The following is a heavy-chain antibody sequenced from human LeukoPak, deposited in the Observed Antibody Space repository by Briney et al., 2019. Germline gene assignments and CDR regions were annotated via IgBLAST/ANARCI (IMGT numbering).Heavy chain of an antibody. CDR1: GFSFSSIA. CDR3: ARRLGRDYLDY. CDR2: ISYDGSSK. V-gene: IGHV3-30-3*01. Sequence: PGGSLRLSCAASGFSFSSIAMYWVRQAPGKGLEWVAVISYDGSSKYYADSVKGRFTISRDNSNNTLYLQMNSLRDEDTAVYYCARRLGRDYLDYWGQGTLITVSS. D-gene: IGHD3-16*01. J-gene: IGHJ4*02.